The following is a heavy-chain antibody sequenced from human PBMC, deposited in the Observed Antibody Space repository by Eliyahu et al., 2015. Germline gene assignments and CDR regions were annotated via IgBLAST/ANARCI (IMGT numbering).Heavy chain of an antibody. CDR3: TRAQPTGGCSYVDH. CDR1: XFXXXPGGYY. Sequence: QVQLEGSGPRLVQPSQXLSLTCSVXXFXXXPGGYYWGWIRQYPGRGLEWIGYMYFSGRTVYNPSLRSRLALSVDTSKNQFSMRLNSVTAADSALYYCTRAQPTGGCSYVDHWGQGMLVTVSS. V-gene: IGHV4-31*03. D-gene: IGHD2-8*02. J-gene: IGHJ1*01. CDR2: MYFSGRT.